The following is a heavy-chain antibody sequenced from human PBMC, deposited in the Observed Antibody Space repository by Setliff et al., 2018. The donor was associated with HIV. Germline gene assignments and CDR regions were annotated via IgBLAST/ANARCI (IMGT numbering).Heavy chain of an antibody. CDR3: IWSGSSGLYYFDH. CDR2: IDPSNSNT. J-gene: IGHJ4*02. Sequence: PGESLKISCKGSGYSFTSYWISWVRQMPGKGLEWMGRIDPSNSNTNYSPSFQGHVTISADKSISTAYLQWSSLKTEDTAVYYCIWSGSSGLYYFDHWGQGTLVTVSS. CDR1: GYSFTSYW. V-gene: IGHV5-10-1*01. D-gene: IGHD3-22*01.